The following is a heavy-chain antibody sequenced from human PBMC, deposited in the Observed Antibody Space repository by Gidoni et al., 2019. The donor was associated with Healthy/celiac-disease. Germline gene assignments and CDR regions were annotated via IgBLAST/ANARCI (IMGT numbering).Heavy chain of an antibody. CDR1: GFTFSSYS. CDR2: ISSSSSYI. D-gene: IGHD1-26*01. J-gene: IGHJ4*02. Sequence: EVQLVESGGGLVKPGGSLRLSCAASGFTFSSYSMNWVRQAPGKGLEWVSSISSSSSYIYYADSVKGRFTISRDNAKNSLYLQMNSLRAEDTAVYYCARDDYSGSYRPPSFDYWGQGTLVTVSS. V-gene: IGHV3-21*01. CDR3: ARDDYSGSYRPPSFDY.